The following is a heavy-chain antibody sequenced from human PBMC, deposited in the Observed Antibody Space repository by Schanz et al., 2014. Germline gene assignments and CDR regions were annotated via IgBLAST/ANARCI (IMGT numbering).Heavy chain of an antibody. V-gene: IGHV3-23*01. CDR2: LSDSGGST. D-gene: IGHD2-15*01. J-gene: IGHJ4*02. CDR1: GFTFSSYA. Sequence: EVQLLEFGGGLVQPGGSLRLSCAASGFTFSSYAMSWVRQAPGKGLEWVSALSDSGGSTYYADSVKGRFTISRDNSKNTLQQQMNTRRAEDTAVYYCARDRGYCSGGSYLSVDYWGQGTLVTVSS. CDR3: ARDRGYCSGGSYLSVDY.